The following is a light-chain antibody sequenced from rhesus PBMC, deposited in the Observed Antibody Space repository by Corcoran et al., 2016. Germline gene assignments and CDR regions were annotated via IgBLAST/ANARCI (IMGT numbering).Light chain of an antibody. J-gene: IGKJ1*01. CDR3: QQHDSKPWT. CDR1: QGISNW. V-gene: IGKV1-33*02. Sequence: DIQMTQSPSSLSASVGDRVTITCQASQGISNWLAWYQQKPGKAPKLLIYAASSLQSGVPSRFSGSGSGTEFSLTISSLKHEDFASYCCQQHDSKPWTFGQGTKVEIK. CDR2: AAS.